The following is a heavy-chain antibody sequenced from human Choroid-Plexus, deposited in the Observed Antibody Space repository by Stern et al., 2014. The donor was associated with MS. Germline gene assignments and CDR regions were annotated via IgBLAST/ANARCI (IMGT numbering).Heavy chain of an antibody. V-gene: IGHV3-30*18. J-gene: IGHJ5*02. D-gene: IGHD2/OR15-2a*01. CDR3: AKDRQYLTYFFDH. CDR2: VSYDGSNK. Sequence: MQLVESGGGVVQPGRPLRLSCVASGFTFGSCAMHWVRQAPGKGLGWEAGVSYDGSNKYYADSVKGRFTISRDNSQNTLYMQMSSLRPEDTAVYYCAKDRQYLTYFFDHWGQGSLVTVSS. CDR1: GFTFGSCA.